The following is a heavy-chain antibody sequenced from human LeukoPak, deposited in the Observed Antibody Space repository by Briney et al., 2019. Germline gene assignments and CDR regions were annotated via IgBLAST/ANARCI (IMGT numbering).Heavy chain of an antibody. Sequence: PGGSLRLSCAASGFTFDDYAMHWVRQAPGKGLEWVSGISWNSGNIGYADSVKGRFAISRDSAKNSLYLQMNSLRAEDMALYYCAKGYSYDMTYYFDYWGQGTLVTVPS. D-gene: IGHD5-18*01. CDR2: ISWNSGNI. CDR3: AKGYSYDMTYYFDY. J-gene: IGHJ4*02. V-gene: IGHV3-9*03. CDR1: GFTFDDYA.